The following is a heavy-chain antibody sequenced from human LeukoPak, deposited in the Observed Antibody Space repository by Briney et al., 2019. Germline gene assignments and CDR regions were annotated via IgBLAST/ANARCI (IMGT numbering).Heavy chain of an antibody. J-gene: IGHJ4*02. CDR2: ITSGSYI. CDR3: ARDPAADDY. Sequence: GGSLRLSCAASGFTFSNYALTWVRQAPGKGLEWVSSITSGSYIYYAESVKGRFTISRDNAKNSLYLQMNSLRAEDTAVYYCARDPAADDYWGQGTLVTVSS. D-gene: IGHD6-13*01. CDR1: GFTFSNYA. V-gene: IGHV3-21*01.